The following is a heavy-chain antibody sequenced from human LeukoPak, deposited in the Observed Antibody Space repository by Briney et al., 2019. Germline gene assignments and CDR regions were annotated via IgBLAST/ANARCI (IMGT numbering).Heavy chain of an antibody. Sequence: GGSLRLSCAASGFTFSSYAMSWVRQAPGKGLEWVSAISGSGAGTYYADSVKGRFTISRDNSKNTLYVQMNSLRAEDTAIYYCAKGWGNNGYLDYWGQGTLVTVSS. V-gene: IGHV3-23*01. J-gene: IGHJ4*02. CDR3: AKGWGNNGYLDY. CDR2: ISGSGAGT. D-gene: IGHD2/OR15-2a*01. CDR1: GFTFSSYA.